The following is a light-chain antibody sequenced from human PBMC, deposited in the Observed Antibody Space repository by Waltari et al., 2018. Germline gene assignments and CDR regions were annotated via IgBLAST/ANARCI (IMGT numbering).Light chain of an antibody. CDR3: AVWDDNLSGVV. CDR2: TND. V-gene: IGLV1-44*01. CDR1: SSNIAVIV. J-gene: IGLJ1*01. Sequence: QSVLAQPPSVSGPPGQSVTIFFSGGSSNIAVIVANWYQHLPGTSPRLLIFTNDQRPSGVPDRFSGSKSGTSASLAISGLQSEDEGHYYCAVWDDNLSGVVFGAGTQVTVL.